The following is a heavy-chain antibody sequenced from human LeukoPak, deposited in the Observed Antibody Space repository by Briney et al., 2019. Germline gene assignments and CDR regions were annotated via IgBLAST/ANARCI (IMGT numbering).Heavy chain of an antibody. Sequence: GGSLRLSCSASGFTFSSYTMNWVRQAPGKGLEWVSYISSSSSTIYYADSVKGRFTISRDNARNSLYLQMNSLRAEDTAVYYCARGPNSNWSGLDFWGQGTLLTVSS. V-gene: IGHV3-48*01. D-gene: IGHD6-6*01. J-gene: IGHJ4*02. CDR2: ISSSSSTI. CDR1: GFTFSSYT. CDR3: ARGPNSNWSGLDF.